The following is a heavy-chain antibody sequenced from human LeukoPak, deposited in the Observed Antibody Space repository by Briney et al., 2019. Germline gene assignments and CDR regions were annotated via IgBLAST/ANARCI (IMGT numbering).Heavy chain of an antibody. V-gene: IGHV1-2*02. CDR1: GYTFTGYY. CDR2: INPNSGST. CDR3: ARDKRAGYSSGWYIFDY. J-gene: IGHJ4*02. D-gene: IGHD6-19*01. Sequence: GASVKVSCKASGYTFTGYYLHWVRQAPGQGLEWMGWINPNSGSTNYAQKFQGRVTMTRDTSISTAYMELSRLRFDDTAVYYCARDKRAGYSSGWYIFDYWGQGTLATVSS.